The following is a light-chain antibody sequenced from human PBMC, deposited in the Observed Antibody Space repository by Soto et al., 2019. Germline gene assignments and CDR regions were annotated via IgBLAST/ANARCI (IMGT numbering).Light chain of an antibody. CDR3: CSYAGSTTFRVL. CDR2: EGS. J-gene: IGLJ2*01. CDR1: SSDVGNYNL. Sequence: QSALTQPASVSGSPGQSITISCTGTSSDVGNYNLVSWYQQHPGKAPKLMIYEGSKRPSGVSNRFSGSKSGNTASLTISGRQAEDEADYYCCSYAGSTTFRVLFGGGTKPTVL. V-gene: IGLV2-23*03.